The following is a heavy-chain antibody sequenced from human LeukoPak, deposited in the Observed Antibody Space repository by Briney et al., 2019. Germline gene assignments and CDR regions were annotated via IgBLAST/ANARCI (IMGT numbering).Heavy chain of an antibody. J-gene: IGHJ4*02. CDR2: MNPNSGNT. CDR3: ARGGVSWWPGPRVTIDFDY. Sequence: ASVKVSCKASGYTFTSYDINWVRQATGQGLEWMGWMNPNSGNTGYAQKFQGRVTITRNTSISTAYMKLSSLRSEDTAVYYCARGGVSWWPGPRVTIDFDYWGQGTLVTVSS. V-gene: IGHV1-8*03. D-gene: IGHD2-21*01. CDR1: GYTFTSYD.